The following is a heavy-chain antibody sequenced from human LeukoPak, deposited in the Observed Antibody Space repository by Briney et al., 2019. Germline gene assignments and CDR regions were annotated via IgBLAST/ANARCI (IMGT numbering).Heavy chain of an antibody. Sequence: SETLSLTCAVYGGSFSGYYWSWIRQPPGKGLEWIGEINHSGSTNYNPSLKSRVTILVDTSKNQFSLKLSSVTAADTAVYYCARGRPKGIFWAGWGFRPRGQGTL. J-gene: IGHJ4*01. CDR2: INHSGST. D-gene: IGHD3-9*01. V-gene: IGHV4-34*01. CDR1: GGSFSGYY. CDR3: ARGRPKGIFWAGWGFRP.